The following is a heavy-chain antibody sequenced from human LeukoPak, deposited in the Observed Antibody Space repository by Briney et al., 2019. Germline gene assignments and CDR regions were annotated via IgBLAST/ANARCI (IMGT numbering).Heavy chain of an antibody. CDR2: ISWNSGSI. CDR1: GFTFGDYA. CDR3: AKGGLDDAFDI. J-gene: IGHJ3*02. D-gene: IGHD3-16*01. Sequence: PGGSLRLPCAASGFTFGDYAMHWVRQAPGKGLEWVSGISWNSGSIGYADSVKGRFTISRDNAKNSLYLQMNSLRADDMALYYCAKGGLDDAFDIWGQGTMVTVSS. V-gene: IGHV3-9*03.